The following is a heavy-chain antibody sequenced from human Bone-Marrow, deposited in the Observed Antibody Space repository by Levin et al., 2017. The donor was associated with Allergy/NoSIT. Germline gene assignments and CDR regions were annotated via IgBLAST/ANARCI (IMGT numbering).Heavy chain of an antibody. Sequence: SGPTLVKPTQTLTLTCTFSGFSLSTSGMCVSWIRQPPGKALEWLARIDWDDDKYYSTSLKTRLTISKDTSKNQVVLTMTNMDPVDTATYYCARIGCITMVRGVISDAFDIWGQGTMVTVSS. V-gene: IGHV2-70*11. CDR2: IDWDDDK. J-gene: IGHJ3*02. D-gene: IGHD3-10*01. CDR3: ARIGCITMVRGVISDAFDI. CDR1: GFSLSTSGMC.